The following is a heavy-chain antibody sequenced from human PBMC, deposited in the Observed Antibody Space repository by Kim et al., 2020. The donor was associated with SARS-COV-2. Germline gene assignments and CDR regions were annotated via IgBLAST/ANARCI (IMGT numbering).Heavy chain of an antibody. D-gene: IGHD3-10*01. Sequence: GGSLRLSCAGSGFTFSSYWMRWVRQAPGKGLESVANIKEDGSEKYYVDSVKGRFTISRDNAKNSLYLHMNSLRAEDTAVYYCAREGGAYGSGTTREQGRAFDIWGRGTMVTVSS. V-gene: IGHV3-7*01. CDR1: GFTFSSYW. CDR2: IKEDGSEK. CDR3: AREGGAYGSGTTREQGRAFDI. J-gene: IGHJ3*02.